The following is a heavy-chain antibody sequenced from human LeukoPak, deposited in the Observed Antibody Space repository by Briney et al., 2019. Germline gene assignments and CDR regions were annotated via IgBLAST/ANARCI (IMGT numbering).Heavy chain of an antibody. J-gene: IGHJ4*02. CDR2: ISYDGSNK. D-gene: IGHD2-15*01. CDR1: GFTFSSYA. CDR3: ARPRDILLYSYYFDY. Sequence: GGSLRLSCAASGFTFSSYAMHWVRQAPGKGLEWVAVISYDGSNKYYADSVKGRFTISRDNSKNTLYLQMNSLRAEDTAVYYCARPRDILLYSYYFDYWGQGTLVTVSS. V-gene: IGHV3-30-3*01.